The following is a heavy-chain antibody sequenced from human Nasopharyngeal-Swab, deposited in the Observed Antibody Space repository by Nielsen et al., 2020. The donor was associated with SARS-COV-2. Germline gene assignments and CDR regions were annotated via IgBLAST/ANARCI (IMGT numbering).Heavy chain of an antibody. CDR3: AREGYSYGNNWFDP. D-gene: IGHD5-18*01. J-gene: IGHJ5*02. CDR1: GYSISSGYY. CDR2: IYHSGST. V-gene: IGHV4-38-2*02. Sequence: SETLSLTCTVSGYSISSGYYWGRIRQPPGKGLEWIGSIYHSGSTYYNPSLKSRVTISVDTSKNQFSLKLSSVTAADTAVYYCAREGYSYGNNWFDPWGQGTLVTVSS.